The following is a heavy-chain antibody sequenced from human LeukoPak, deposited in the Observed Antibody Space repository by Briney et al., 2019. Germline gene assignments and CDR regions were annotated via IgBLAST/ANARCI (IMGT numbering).Heavy chain of an antibody. J-gene: IGHJ4*02. V-gene: IGHV4-59*02. Sequence: SETLSLTCTVFGDSVTGYYLNWVRQPPGKGLEWIGHIYKIGTTNYNPSLKSRLTISADTPKNQFSLKLRSVTAADTAVYYCVIGVGWQPDYWGQGALVTVSS. CDR3: VIGVGWQPDY. CDR2: IYKIGTT. D-gene: IGHD2-15*01. CDR1: GDSVTGYY.